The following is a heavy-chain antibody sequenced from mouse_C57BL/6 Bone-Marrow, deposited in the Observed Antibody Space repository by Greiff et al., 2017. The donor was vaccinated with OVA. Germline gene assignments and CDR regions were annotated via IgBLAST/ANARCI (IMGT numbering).Heavy chain of an antibody. J-gene: IGHJ4*01. CDR2: IWSGGST. CDR3: ARRRVVGNYAMDY. Sequence: VQLQESGPGLVQPSQSLSITCTVSGFSLTSYGVHWVRQSPGKGLEWLGVIWSGGSTVYNAAFISRLSISKDNSKSQVFFKMNSLQADDTAIYYCARRRVVGNYAMDYWGQGTSVTVSS. V-gene: IGHV2-2*01. CDR1: GFSLTSYG. D-gene: IGHD1-1*01.